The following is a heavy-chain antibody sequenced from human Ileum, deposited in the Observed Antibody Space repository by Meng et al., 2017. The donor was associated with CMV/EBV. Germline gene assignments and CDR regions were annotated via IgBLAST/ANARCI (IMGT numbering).Heavy chain of an antibody. V-gene: IGHV3-23*01. D-gene: IGHD2-15*01. CDR2: ISGNGATT. CDR1: GFTFSSYS. CDR3: AKYISSCQTRAFDM. Sequence: GESLKISCATSGFTFSSYSLSWVRQAPGKGLEWVSTISGNGATTHYADSVKGRFTMSRDNSKNTLYLQMNSLRVEDTAIYYCAKYISSCQTRAFDMWGQGTMVTVSS. J-gene: IGHJ3*02.